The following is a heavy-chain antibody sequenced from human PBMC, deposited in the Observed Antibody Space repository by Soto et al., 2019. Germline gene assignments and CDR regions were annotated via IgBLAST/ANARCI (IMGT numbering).Heavy chain of an antibody. J-gene: IGHJ5*02. D-gene: IGHD3-3*01. CDR2: IYYSGST. V-gene: IGHV4-31*03. Sequence: SETLSLTFPSSGCSLRSGCYYLCWIRQHPGKGMEWIGYIYYSGSTYYNPSIKSRVTISVDTSKNQFSLKLSSVTAADTAVYYFARQRFSEWQPASEDWFDPWGQGPLVTVSS. CDR1: GCSLRSGCYY. CDR3: ARQRFSEWQPASEDWFDP.